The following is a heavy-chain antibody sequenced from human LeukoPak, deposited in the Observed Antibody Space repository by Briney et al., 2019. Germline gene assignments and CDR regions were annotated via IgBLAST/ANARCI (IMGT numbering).Heavy chain of an antibody. V-gene: IGHV3-7*01. J-gene: IGHJ6*03. D-gene: IGHD3-3*01. CDR1: GFTFSSYW. Sequence: GGSLRLSCAASGFTFSSYWMSWARQAPGKGLEWVANIKQDGSEKYYVDSVKGRFTISRDNAKNSLYLQMNSLRAEDTAVYYCARLYDFWSGSYYYYMDVWGRGTTVTVSS. CDR2: IKQDGSEK. CDR3: ARLYDFWSGSYYYYMDV.